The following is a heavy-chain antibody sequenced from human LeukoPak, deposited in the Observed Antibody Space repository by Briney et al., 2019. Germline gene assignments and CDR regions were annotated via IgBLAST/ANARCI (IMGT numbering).Heavy chain of an antibody. V-gene: IGHV3-23*01. Sequence: GGSLRLSCAASGFTFSSYAMTWVRQAPGKGLEWVSAISGSGGSTYFADSVKGRFTISRDNSENTLYLRMNSLRAEDTAVYYCAKRRGLELLYYYYMDVWGKGTTVTVSS. CDR1: GFTFSSYA. CDR2: ISGSGGST. CDR3: AKRRGLELLYYYYMDV. D-gene: IGHD1-7*01. J-gene: IGHJ6*03.